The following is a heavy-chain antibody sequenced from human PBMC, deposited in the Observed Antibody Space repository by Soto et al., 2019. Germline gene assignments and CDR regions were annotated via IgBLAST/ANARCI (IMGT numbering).Heavy chain of an antibody. V-gene: IGHV1-69*12. CDR3: ARDKDRQQLGGNYYYIMDV. CDR2: IMPVFSTP. J-gene: IGHJ6*01. CDR1: GGTFRTSA. Sequence: QVQLVQSGAEVKKPGSSVKVSCKTSGGTFRTSAISWVRQAPGQGLEWMGGIMPVFSTPDYAQKFQGRVTITADESTGTAYMELSSLRSEDTAVYYGARDKDRQQLGGNYYYIMDVWGQGTTVTVSS. D-gene: IGHD3-3*02.